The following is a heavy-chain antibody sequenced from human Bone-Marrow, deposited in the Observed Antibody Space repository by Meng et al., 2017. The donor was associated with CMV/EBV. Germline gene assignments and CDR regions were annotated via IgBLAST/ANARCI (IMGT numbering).Heavy chain of an antibody. J-gene: IGHJ3*02. CDR1: GGSVSSGDYY. Sequence: GSLRLSCTVSGGSVSSGDYYWSWIRQPPGKGLEWIGYIHNSGDTNYNPSLKSRVTISVDTSKNQFSLKVSSVTAADTAVYYCARSIAARPGGTPDAFDIWGQGTMVTVSS. V-gene: IGHV4-61*08. D-gene: IGHD6-6*01. CDR3: ARSIAARPGGTPDAFDI. CDR2: IHNSGDT.